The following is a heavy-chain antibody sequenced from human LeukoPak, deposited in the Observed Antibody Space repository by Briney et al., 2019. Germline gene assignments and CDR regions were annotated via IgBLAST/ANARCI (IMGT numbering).Heavy chain of an antibody. Sequence: GGSLRLSCAASGFTFSSYAMSWVRQAPGKGLEWVSAISGSGGSTYYADSVKGRFTISRDNSKNTLYLQMNSLRAEDTAVYYCAKDLNYYGSGSYFDYWGQGTLVTVSS. D-gene: IGHD3-10*01. J-gene: IGHJ4*02. V-gene: IGHV3-23*01. CDR1: GFTFSSYA. CDR2: ISGSGGST. CDR3: AKDLNYYGSGSYFDY.